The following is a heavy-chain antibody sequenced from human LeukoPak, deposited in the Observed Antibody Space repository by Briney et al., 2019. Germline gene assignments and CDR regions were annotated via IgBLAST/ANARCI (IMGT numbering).Heavy chain of an antibody. Sequence: SETLSLTCTVSGGSISSSSYSWGWIRQPPGKGLEWIGSIYYSGSTYYNPSLKSRVTISVDTSKNQFSLKLSSVTAADTAVYYCAKLIKNYYSSGSYYGGLFDYWGQGTLVTVSS. V-gene: IGHV4-39*01. J-gene: IGHJ4*02. D-gene: IGHD3-10*01. CDR3: AKLIKNYYSSGSYYGGLFDY. CDR2: IYYSGST. CDR1: GGSISSSSYS.